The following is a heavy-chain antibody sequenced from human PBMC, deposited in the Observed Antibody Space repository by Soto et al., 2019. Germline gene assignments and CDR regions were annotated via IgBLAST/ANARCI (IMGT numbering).Heavy chain of an antibody. D-gene: IGHD6-19*01. Sequence: EVQVLESGGGLVQAGGSLRLSCAASGFTFSNYAIAWVRQAPGKGLEWVSGISGSGGTTYYADSVKGRFTISRDNSKDTLHLQMNSLRAEDTAVYYCAKTPRQWLVYFDYWGQGALVTVSS. J-gene: IGHJ4*02. CDR3: AKTPRQWLVYFDY. V-gene: IGHV3-23*01. CDR2: ISGSGGTT. CDR1: GFTFSNYA.